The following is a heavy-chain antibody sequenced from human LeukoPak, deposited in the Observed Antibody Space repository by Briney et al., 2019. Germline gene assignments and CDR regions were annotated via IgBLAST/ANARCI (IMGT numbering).Heavy chain of an antibody. CDR3: AREVMDNLRFDY. V-gene: IGHV1-46*01. CDR1: GYTFTSYY. Sequence: RASLKVSCKASGYTFTSYYMHWVRQAPGQGLEWMGIINPSGGDTSYAQKFQGRLTMTRDTSTNTVYMELTSLRSEDTAVYYCAREVMDNLRFDYWGQGTLVTVSS. CDR2: INPSGGDT. D-gene: IGHD1-14*01. J-gene: IGHJ4*02.